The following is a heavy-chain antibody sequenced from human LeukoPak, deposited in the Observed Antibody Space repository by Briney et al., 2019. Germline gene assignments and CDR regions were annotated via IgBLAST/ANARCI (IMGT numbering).Heavy chain of an antibody. CDR3: ARDLGIFGDFDY. J-gene: IGHJ4*02. Sequence: GGSPRLSCTTSGFSFSNFGMHWVRQAPDKGLEWLAFIRYDGSNEYSADSVKGRFTISRDNSRNTLFLQMDSLRSEDTAVYCCARDLGIFGDFDYWGQGTLVIVSS. CDR2: IRYDGSNE. V-gene: IGHV3-30*02. CDR1: GFSFSNFG. D-gene: IGHD3-3*01.